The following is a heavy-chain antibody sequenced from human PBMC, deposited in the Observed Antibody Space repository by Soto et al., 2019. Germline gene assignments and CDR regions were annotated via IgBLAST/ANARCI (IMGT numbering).Heavy chain of an antibody. CDR3: ASQSSLHLGELSSYFDY. J-gene: IGHJ4*02. V-gene: IGHV3-30*03. Sequence: PGGSLRLSCAASGFTFSSYGMHWVRQAPGKGLEWVAVISYDGSNKYYADSVKGRFTISRDNSKNTLYLQMNSLRAEDTAVYYCASQSSLHLGELSSYFDYWGQGTLVTVSS. CDR1: GFTFSSYG. CDR2: ISYDGSNK. D-gene: IGHD3-16*02.